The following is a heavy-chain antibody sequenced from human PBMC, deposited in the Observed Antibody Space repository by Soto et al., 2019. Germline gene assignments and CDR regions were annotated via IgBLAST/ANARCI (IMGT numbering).Heavy chain of an antibody. Sequence: WGSLRLSCAASGFTFSSYGMSWVRQAPCKGLEWVSAVSPNGQGIYYADSVRFRFTISRDFSKNTVFLHMDSLRAEHPAVYYCASDPYYYASDYWGQGTLVTVSS. D-gene: IGHD3-10*01. CDR2: VSPNGQGI. V-gene: IGHV3-23*01. CDR1: GFTFSSYG. J-gene: IGHJ4*02. CDR3: ASDPYYYASDY.